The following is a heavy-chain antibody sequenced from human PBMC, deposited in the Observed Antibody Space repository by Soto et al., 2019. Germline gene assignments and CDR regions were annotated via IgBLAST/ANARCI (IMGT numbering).Heavy chain of an antibody. Sequence: AEPLSLTCTVSGGSIISYYWSWIRQPAGKGLEWIGRIYTSGSTNYNPSLKSRVTMSVDTSKNQFSLKLSSVTAADTAVYYCASSAPGDFWFDPWGQGTLVTVSS. J-gene: IGHJ5*02. D-gene: IGHD4-17*01. CDR1: GGSIISYY. CDR3: ASSAPGDFWFDP. V-gene: IGHV4-4*07. CDR2: IYTSGST.